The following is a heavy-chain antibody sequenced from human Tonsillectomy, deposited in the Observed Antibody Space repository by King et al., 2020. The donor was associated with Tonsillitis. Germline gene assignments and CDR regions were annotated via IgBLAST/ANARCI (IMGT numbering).Heavy chain of an antibody. V-gene: IGHV3-33*01. CDR1: GFTFSSYG. CDR3: ARDYDFWSGYQNAFDI. D-gene: IGHD3-3*01. Sequence: VQLVESGGGVFQPGRSLRLSCAASGFTFSSYGMHWVRQAPGKGREWVAVIWYDRSNKYYADSVKGRFSISRENSKNTLFLQMNSLRAEDTAVYYCARDYDFWSGYQNAFDIWGQGTMVTVSS. CDR2: IWYDRSNK. J-gene: IGHJ3*02.